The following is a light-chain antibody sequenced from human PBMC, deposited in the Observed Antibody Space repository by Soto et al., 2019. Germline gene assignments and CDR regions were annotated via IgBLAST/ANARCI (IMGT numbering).Light chain of an antibody. CDR3: AAWDDSLNAWV. CDR1: SSDVGGYNY. J-gene: IGLJ3*02. Sequence: QSALTQPASVSGSPGQSITISCTGTSSDVGGYNYVSWYQQQSGKAPKLMIHEVSNRPSGVSSRFSGSKSGNTASLTISGLQAEDEADYYCAAWDDSLNAWVFGGGTKVTVL. CDR2: EVS. V-gene: IGLV2-14*01.